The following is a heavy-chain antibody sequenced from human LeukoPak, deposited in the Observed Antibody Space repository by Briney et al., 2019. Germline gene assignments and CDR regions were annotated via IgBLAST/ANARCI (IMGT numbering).Heavy chain of an antibody. CDR2: MNPKNGNT. Sequence: ASVKVSCKASGYTFTSYGINWVRQATGQWLESMGWMNPKNGNTGYAQKFQGRLTMTRDTSISTAYMELSSLRSEDTAVYYCARDERGGYVDYWGQGTLVTVSS. V-gene: IGHV1-8*01. CDR3: ARDERGGYVDY. J-gene: IGHJ4*02. CDR1: GYTFTSYG. D-gene: IGHD2-15*01.